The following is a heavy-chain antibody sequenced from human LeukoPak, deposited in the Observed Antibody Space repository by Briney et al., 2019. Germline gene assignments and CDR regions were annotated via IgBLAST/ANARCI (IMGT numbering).Heavy chain of an antibody. CDR2: MNPNSGNT. Sequence: ASVKVSCKASGYTFTSYDINWVRQATGQGLEWMGWMNPNSGNTGYAQKFQGRVTITRNTSISTAYMELSSLRSEDTAVYYCARGDRHRYGNEYWFDPWGQGTLVTVSS. CDR3: ARGDRHRYGNEYWFDP. J-gene: IGHJ5*02. D-gene: IGHD5-18*01. V-gene: IGHV1-8*03. CDR1: GYTFTSYD.